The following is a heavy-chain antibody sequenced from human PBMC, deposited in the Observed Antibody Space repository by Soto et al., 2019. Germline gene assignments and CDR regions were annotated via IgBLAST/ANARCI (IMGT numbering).Heavy chain of an antibody. CDR3: TLGSWSAETFDI. CDR2: IIPMLDIT. V-gene: IGHV1-69*02. J-gene: IGHJ3*02. D-gene: IGHD6-13*01. CDR1: GGTFTTYT. Sequence: QVQLVQSGAEVKKPGSSVKVSCKASGGTFTTYTVIWVRQAPGQGLEWMGRIIPMLDITNTAQSFQGRVTITADKSMSTAYLELSTLRSDDTAIYFCTLGSWSAETFDIWGRGTMVTVSS.